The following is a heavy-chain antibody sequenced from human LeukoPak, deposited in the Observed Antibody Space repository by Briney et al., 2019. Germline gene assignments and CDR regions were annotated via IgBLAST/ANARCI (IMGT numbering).Heavy chain of an antibody. CDR3: ARVGIAVASGFYYFDY. Sequence: ASVKVSCKASGYTFTGYYMHWVRQAPGQGLEWMGWINPNSGGTNYAQKFQGRVTMTRDMSTSTVYMELSSLRSEDTAVYYCARVGIAVASGFYYFDYWGQGTLVTVSS. D-gene: IGHD6-19*01. CDR2: INPNSGGT. V-gene: IGHV1-2*02. CDR1: GYTFTGYY. J-gene: IGHJ4*02.